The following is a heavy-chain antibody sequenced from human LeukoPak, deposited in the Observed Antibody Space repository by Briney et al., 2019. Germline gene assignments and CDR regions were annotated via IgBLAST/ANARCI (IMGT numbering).Heavy chain of an antibody. V-gene: IGHV4-34*01. D-gene: IGHD4-23*01. Sequence: PSETLSLTCAVYGGSFSGYYWSWIRQPPGKRLEWIGEINHSGSTNYNPSLKSRVTISVDTSKNQFSLKLSSVTAADTAVYYCARNPREDYGGNSLPFDYWGQGTLVTVSS. CDR2: INHSGST. J-gene: IGHJ4*02. CDR1: GGSFSGYY. CDR3: ARNPREDYGGNSLPFDY.